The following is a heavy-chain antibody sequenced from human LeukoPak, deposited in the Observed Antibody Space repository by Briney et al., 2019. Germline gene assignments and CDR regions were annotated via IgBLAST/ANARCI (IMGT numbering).Heavy chain of an antibody. CDR1: GYTFTSNY. Sequence: ASVRVSCKASGYTFTSNYIHWVRQAPGQGLEWMGMIYPRDGSTSYAQKFQGRGTVTRDTSTSTVHMELSGLRSEDTAVYYCARDQEGLDYWGQGTLVTVSS. J-gene: IGHJ4*02. CDR3: ARDQEGLDY. V-gene: IGHV1-46*01. CDR2: IYPRDGST.